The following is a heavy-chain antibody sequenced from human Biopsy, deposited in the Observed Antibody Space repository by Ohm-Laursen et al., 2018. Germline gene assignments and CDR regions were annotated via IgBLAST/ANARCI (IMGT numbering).Heavy chain of an antibody. CDR2: IYYSGGT. CDR1: GGSMTGYE. V-gene: IGHV4-59*01. J-gene: IGHJ3*02. Sequence: SETLSLTCSVSGGSMTGYEWSWIRLAPGKGLEWIGYIYYSGGTKYNPSLASRVTFSVDMSKSQFSLKLYSVTAADAAVYYSARVEAGTYDALDIWGQGTLVAVSA. CDR3: ARVEAGTYDALDI. D-gene: IGHD1-26*01.